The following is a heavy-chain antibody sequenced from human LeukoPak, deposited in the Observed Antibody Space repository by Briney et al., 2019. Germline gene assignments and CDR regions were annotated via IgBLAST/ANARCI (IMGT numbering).Heavy chain of an antibody. CDR2: IKQDGSEE. J-gene: IGHJ5*02. CDR3: ARKIVGATFNWFDP. D-gene: IGHD1-26*01. V-gene: IGHV3-7*01. Sequence: GGSLRLSCAASGFTFSSYWMSWVRQAPGKGLEWVANIKQDGSEEYYVDSVKGRFTISRDNAKNSLYLQMNSLRAEDTAVYYCARKIVGATFNWFDPWGQGTLVTVSS. CDR1: GFTFSSYW.